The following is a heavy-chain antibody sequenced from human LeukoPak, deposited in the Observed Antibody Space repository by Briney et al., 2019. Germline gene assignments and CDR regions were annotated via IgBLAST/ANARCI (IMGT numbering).Heavy chain of an antibody. CDR1: GFIFYNYA. V-gene: IGHV3-23*01. Sequence: GGSLRLSCATSGFIFYNYAMNWVRQGPGKGLDWVSGISGSCGSTYYAVSVRGRFTISRDNSKNTLYLQINSLRAEDTAVYYCAKVDRRELGPYYFDYWGQGTLVTVSS. D-gene: IGHD3-16*02. CDR2: ISGSCGST. J-gene: IGHJ4*02. CDR3: AKVDRRELGPYYFDY.